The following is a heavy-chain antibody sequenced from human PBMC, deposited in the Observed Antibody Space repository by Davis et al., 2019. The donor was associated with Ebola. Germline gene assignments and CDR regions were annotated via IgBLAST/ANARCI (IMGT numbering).Heavy chain of an antibody. CDR2: IIPVVDTK. V-gene: IGHV1-69*04. Sequence: AASVKVSCKTSGGTFTNYAVNWVRQAPGQGLEWMGRIIPVVDTKDYAQTFQGRVTLTADKATNTAYMELSGLRFDDTAVYYCARGKWFDPWGQGTLVTVSS. CDR1: GGTFTNYA. J-gene: IGHJ5*02. CDR3: ARGKWFDP.